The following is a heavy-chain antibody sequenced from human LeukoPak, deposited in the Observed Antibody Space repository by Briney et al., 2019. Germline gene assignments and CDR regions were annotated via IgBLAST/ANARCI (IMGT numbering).Heavy chain of an antibody. J-gene: IGHJ5*02. Sequence: SETLSLTCTVSGGSISSSSYYRGWIRQPPGKGLEWIGSIYSSGSTYYNPSLKSRVTISVDTSKNQFSLKLSSVTAADTAVYYCARIVGAPNWFDPWGQGTLVTVSS. CDR1: GGSISSSSYY. CDR3: ARIVGAPNWFDP. V-gene: IGHV4-39*07. D-gene: IGHD1-26*01. CDR2: IYSSGST.